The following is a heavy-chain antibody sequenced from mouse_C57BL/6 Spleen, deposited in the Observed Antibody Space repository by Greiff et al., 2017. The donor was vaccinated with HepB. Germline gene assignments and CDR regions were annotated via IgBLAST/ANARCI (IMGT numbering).Heavy chain of an antibody. CDR3: ARGGGSLFDY. V-gene: IGHV1-76*01. CDR2: IYPGSGNT. D-gene: IGHD1-1*01. CDR1: GYTFTGYY. J-gene: IGHJ2*01. Sequence: QVHVKQSGAELVRPGASVKLSCKASGYTFTGYYINWVKQRPGQGLEWIARIYPGSGNTYYNEKFKGKATLTAEKSSSTAYMQLSSLTSEDSAVYFCARGGGSLFDYWGQGTTLTVSS.